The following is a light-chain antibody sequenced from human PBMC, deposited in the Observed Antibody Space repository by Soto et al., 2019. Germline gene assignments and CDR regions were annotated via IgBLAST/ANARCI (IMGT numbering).Light chain of an antibody. J-gene: IGKJ1*01. V-gene: IGKV1-27*01. CDR2: AAS. Sequence: DIQMTQSPASLSASVGDRVIITCRASQDISNYLAWYQQKPGKAPKLLIYAASTLQSGVPSRFSGSGSGTDFTLSISSLQPEDVATYYCQRYNSAPWTFGQGTKVEIK. CDR3: QRYNSAPWT. CDR1: QDISNY.